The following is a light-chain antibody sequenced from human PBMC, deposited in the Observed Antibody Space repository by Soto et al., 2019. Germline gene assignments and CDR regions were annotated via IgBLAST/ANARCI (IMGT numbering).Light chain of an antibody. CDR2: TVS. Sequence: VVMTQSPLSLPVTLGQPASISCRSSQSLVHTDGNAYLNWFHQRPGQSPRRLIYTVSNRDSGVPDRFSGSGSGTDFTLTISRVEAEDVGVYYCMQGTYWPITFGQGTRLEIK. J-gene: IGKJ5*01. CDR1: QSLVHTDGNAY. V-gene: IGKV2-30*02. CDR3: MQGTYWPIT.